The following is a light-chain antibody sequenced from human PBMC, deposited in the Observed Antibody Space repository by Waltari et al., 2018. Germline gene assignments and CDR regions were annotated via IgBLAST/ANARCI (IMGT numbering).Light chain of an antibody. Sequence: EIVLTQSPGTLSLSPGDRATLSCRASQSVSSSYLAWYQQKPGLAPRLLIFGASSRATGIPDRFSGSGSGTDFTLTISRLEPEDFAVYYCQHYGSSPLTFSGGTKVEIK. J-gene: IGKJ4*01. CDR2: GAS. CDR3: QHYGSSPLT. V-gene: IGKV3-20*01. CDR1: QSVSSSY.